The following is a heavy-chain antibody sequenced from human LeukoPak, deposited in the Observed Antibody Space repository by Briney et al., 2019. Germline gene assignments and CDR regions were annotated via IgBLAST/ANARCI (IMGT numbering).Heavy chain of an antibody. J-gene: IGHJ5*02. V-gene: IGHV4-59*11. D-gene: IGHD1-1*01. Sequence: AETLSLTCTVSGGSIRSHSWHWIRQSPGKGLEWIGSINYFGTTTYKPSLKSRVTLSVDTSKNQFSLKLISVTAADTAVYYCARDIGGDTDGRASYWFAPWGQGTLVTVSS. CDR1: GGSIRSHS. CDR3: ARDIGGDTDGRASYWFAP. CDR2: INYFGTT.